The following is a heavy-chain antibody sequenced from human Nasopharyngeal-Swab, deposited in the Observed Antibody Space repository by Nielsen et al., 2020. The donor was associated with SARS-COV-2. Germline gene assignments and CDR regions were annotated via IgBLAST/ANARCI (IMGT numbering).Heavy chain of an antibody. CDR3: ARAIFQDDSSGVDY. V-gene: IGHV4-4*02. D-gene: IGHD3-22*01. CDR2: IYHSGST. CDR1: GVSISTTNW. Sequence: SETLSLTCAVSGVSISTTNWWNWVRQSPGTGLQWIGEIYHSGSTNYNPSLKSRVTISVDTSKNQFSLKLSSVTAADTAVYYCARAIFQDDSSGVDYWGQGTLVTVSS. J-gene: IGHJ4*02.